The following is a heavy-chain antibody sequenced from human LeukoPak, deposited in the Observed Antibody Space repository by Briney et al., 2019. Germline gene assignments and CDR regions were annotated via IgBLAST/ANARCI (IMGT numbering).Heavy chain of an antibody. V-gene: IGHV4-59*01. Sequence: SETLSLTCTVSGGSISSYYWSWIRQPPGKGLEWIGYIYYSGSTNYNPSLKSRVTISVDTSKNQFSLKLSSVTAADTAVYYCAGRIAAAALDYWGQGTLDTVSS. CDR1: GGSISSYY. CDR3: AGRIAAAALDY. D-gene: IGHD6-13*01. CDR2: IYYSGST. J-gene: IGHJ4*02.